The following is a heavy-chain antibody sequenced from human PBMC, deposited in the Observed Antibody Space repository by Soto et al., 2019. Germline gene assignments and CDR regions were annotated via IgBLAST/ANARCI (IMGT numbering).Heavy chain of an antibody. Sequence: GGSLRLSCAASGFTFSRYSMNWVRQAPGKGLEWVSYISSSSNSIYYADSVKGRFTISRDNAKNTLYLQMNSLRAEDTAVYYCAKDYDFWSGYWPIDYWGQGTLVTVSS. J-gene: IGHJ4*02. CDR1: GFTFSRYS. CDR2: ISSSSNSI. CDR3: AKDYDFWSGYWPIDY. V-gene: IGHV3-48*01. D-gene: IGHD3-3*01.